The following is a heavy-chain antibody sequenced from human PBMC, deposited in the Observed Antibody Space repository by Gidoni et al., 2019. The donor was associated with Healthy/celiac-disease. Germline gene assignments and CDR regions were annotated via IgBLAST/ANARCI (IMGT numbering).Heavy chain of an antibody. CDR2: IVSNDEK. D-gene: IGHD4-17*01. CDR1: GFSLSNARMG. J-gene: IGHJ4*02. V-gene: IGHV2-26*01. CDR3: AFSGDYGGY. Sequence: QVTLKEAGPVLVKPTETLTLTCTVSGFSLSNARMGVSWIRQPPGKALEWLAHIVSNDEKSYSTSMKSRRTISKDTSKSQMVLTMTNMDPVDTATYYCAFSGDYGGYWGQGTLVTVSS.